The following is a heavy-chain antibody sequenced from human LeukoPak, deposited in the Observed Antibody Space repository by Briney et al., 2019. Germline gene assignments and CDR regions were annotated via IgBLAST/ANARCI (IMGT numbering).Heavy chain of an antibody. Sequence: GGSLRLSCVASGFTFKNSWMHWVRQAPGKGLEWVSSISSSSSYIYYADSVKGRFTISRDNAKNSLYLQMNSLRAEDTAVYYCARFSRGWFGEQYMDVWGKGTTVTISS. CDR1: GFTFKNSW. J-gene: IGHJ6*03. CDR3: ARFSRGWFGEQYMDV. D-gene: IGHD3-10*01. CDR2: ISSSSSYI. V-gene: IGHV3-21*01.